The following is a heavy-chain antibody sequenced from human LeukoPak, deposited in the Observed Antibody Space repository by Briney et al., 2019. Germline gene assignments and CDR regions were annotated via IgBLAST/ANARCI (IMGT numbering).Heavy chain of an antibody. Sequence: GGSLRLSCAASGFTFSSYWMSWVRQAPGKGLGWVANIKQDGSEKYYVDSVKGRFTISRDNAKNSLYLQMNSLRAEDTAVYYCARSRYSSGWYDAFDIWGQGTMVTVSS. CDR3: ARSRYSSGWYDAFDI. D-gene: IGHD6-19*01. CDR2: IKQDGSEK. CDR1: GFTFSSYW. J-gene: IGHJ3*02. V-gene: IGHV3-7*01.